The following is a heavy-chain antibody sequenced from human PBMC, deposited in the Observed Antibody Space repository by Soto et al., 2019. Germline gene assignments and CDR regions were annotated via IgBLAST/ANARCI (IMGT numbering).Heavy chain of an antibody. CDR3: ARGLKRWLQLVGYFDY. V-gene: IGHV4-34*01. D-gene: IGHD5-12*01. Sequence: SETLSLTCAVYGGSFSGYYWSWIRQPPGKGLEWIGEINHSGRTNYNPSLKSRVTISVDTSKNQFSLKLSSVTAADTAVYYCARGLKRWLQLVGYFDYWGQGTLVTVSS. CDR1: GGSFSGYY. J-gene: IGHJ4*02. CDR2: INHSGRT.